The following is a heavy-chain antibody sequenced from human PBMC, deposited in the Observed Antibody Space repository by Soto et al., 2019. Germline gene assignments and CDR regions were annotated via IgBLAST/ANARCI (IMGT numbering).Heavy chain of an antibody. J-gene: IGHJ4*02. Sequence: QVQLVQSGAEVKKPGSSVKVSCKASGGTFSSYTISWVRQAPGQGLEWMGRIIPILGIANYAQKFQGRVTITADKSTSTAYMELSSLRSEDTAVYYCARDEGDFWGGYQNPYHFDYWGQGTLVTVSS. CDR2: IIPILGIA. CDR1: GGTFSSYT. CDR3: ARDEGDFWGGYQNPYHFDY. V-gene: IGHV1-69*02. D-gene: IGHD3-3*01.